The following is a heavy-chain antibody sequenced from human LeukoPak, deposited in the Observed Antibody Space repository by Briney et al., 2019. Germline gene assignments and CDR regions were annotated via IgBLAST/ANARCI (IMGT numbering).Heavy chain of an antibody. Sequence: GGFLRLSCAASGFTFSSYSMNWVRQAPGKGLEWVSHITSSSDTIFYADSVKGRFTISRDNAKNSLYLQMNSLRAEDTAVYYCARSYYDSSGYHEYFQHWGQGTLVTVSS. CDR3: ARSYYDSSGYHEYFQH. V-gene: IGHV3-48*04. CDR1: GFTFSSYS. CDR2: ITSSSDTI. D-gene: IGHD3-22*01. J-gene: IGHJ1*01.